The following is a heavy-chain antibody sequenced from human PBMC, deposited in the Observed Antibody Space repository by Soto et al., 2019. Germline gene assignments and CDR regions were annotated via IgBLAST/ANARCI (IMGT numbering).Heavy chain of an antibody. CDR1: GYTFTSYA. CDR3: ARLGYYYDSSGYYVQH. CDR2: INAGNGNT. D-gene: IGHD3-22*01. Sequence: ASGKVSCKASGYTFTSYAMHWVRQAPGQRLEWMGWINAGNGNTKYSQKFQGRVTITRDTSASTAYMELRSLRSDDTAVYYCARLGYYYDSSGYYVQHWGQGTLVTV. V-gene: IGHV1-3*01. J-gene: IGHJ1*01.